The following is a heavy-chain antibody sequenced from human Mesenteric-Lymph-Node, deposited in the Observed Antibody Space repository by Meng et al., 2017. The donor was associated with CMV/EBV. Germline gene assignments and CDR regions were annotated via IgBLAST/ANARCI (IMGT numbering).Heavy chain of an antibody. CDR3: ARMRLGSNLYYFDY. Sequence: SGGSISSSSYYWGWIRQPPGKGLEWIGSIYYSGSTYYNPSLKSRVTISVDTSKNQFSLKLSSVTAADTAVYYCARMRLGSNLYYFDYWGQGTLVTVSS. V-gene: IGHV4-39*07. CDR1: GGSISSSSYY. D-gene: IGHD4-11*01. J-gene: IGHJ4*02. CDR2: IYYSGST.